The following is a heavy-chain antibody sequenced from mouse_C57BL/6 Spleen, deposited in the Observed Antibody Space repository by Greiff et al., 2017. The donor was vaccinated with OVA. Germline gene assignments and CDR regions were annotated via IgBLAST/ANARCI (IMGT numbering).Heavy chain of an antibody. CDR3: APITTVVGGFDY. CDR2: IYPGDGDT. D-gene: IGHD1-1*01. Sequence: QVQLQQSGPELVKPGASVKISCKASGYAFSSSWMNWVKQRPGKGLEWIGRIYPGDGDTNYNGKFKGKATLTADKSSSTAYMQLSSLTSEDSAVYFCAPITTVVGGFDYWGQGTTLTVSS. V-gene: IGHV1-82*01. J-gene: IGHJ2*01. CDR1: GYAFSSSW.